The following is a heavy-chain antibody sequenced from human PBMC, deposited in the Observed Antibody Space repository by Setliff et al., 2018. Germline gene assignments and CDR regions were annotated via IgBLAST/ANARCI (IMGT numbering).Heavy chain of an antibody. CDR3: ARNTPKLPELGIYGRFDY. Sequence: SETLSLTCSVSGDSISSYFWTWIRQPAGKGLEWIGRFYISGTTTYNPSLKSRVTMSADTSKNQFSLKLSSVTAADTAVYYCARNTPKLPELGIYGRFDYWGQGILVTVSS. CDR2: FYISGTT. J-gene: IGHJ4*02. D-gene: IGHD7-27*01. CDR1: GDSISSYF. V-gene: IGHV4-4*07.